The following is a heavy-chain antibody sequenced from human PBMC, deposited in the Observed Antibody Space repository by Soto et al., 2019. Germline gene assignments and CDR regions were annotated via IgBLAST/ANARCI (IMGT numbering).Heavy chain of an antibody. CDR1: GFTFSEYA. J-gene: IGHJ4*02. CDR3: ARARFVESAPGDY. Sequence: GGSLRLSCAASGFTFSEYAMTWVRQAPGKGLEWVSSISGSGGRTSYADSVKGRFTISRDNSNNTLYLQLSSLRAGDAALYYCARARFVESAPGDYWGQGALVTVSS. V-gene: IGHV3-23*01. CDR2: ISGSGGRT. D-gene: IGHD3-10*01.